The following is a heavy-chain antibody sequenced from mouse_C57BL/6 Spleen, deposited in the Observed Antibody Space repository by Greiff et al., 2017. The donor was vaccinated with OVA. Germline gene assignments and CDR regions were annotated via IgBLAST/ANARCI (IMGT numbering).Heavy chain of an antibody. V-gene: IGHV1-80*01. D-gene: IGHD1-1*01. CDR1: GYAFSSYW. J-gene: IGHJ1*03. CDR2: IYPGDGDT. Sequence: QVQLQQSGAELVKPGASVKISCKASGYAFSSYWMNWVKQRPGKGLEWIGQIYPGDGDTNYNGKFKGKATLTAEKSSSTAYMQLSSLTSEDSAVYFCARGDYYYGSSYGWYFDVWGTGTTVTVSS. CDR3: ARGDYYYGSSYGWYFDV.